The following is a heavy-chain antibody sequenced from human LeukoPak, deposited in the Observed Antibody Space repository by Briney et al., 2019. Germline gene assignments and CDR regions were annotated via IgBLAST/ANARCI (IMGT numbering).Heavy chain of an antibody. CDR1: GFTFSSYA. CDR2: ISGSGGST. CDR3: GSTIFGVVIPFDY. J-gene: IGHJ4*02. D-gene: IGHD3-3*01. V-gene: IGHV3-23*01. Sequence: GGSLRLSCAASGFTFSSYAMSWVRQAPGKGLEWVSAISGSGGSTYYADSVKGRFTISRDNSKNTLYLQMNGLRAEDTAVYYCGSTIFGVVIPFDYWGQGTLVTVSS.